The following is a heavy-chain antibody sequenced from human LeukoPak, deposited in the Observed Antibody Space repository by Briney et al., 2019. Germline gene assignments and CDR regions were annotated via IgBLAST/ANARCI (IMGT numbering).Heavy chain of an antibody. J-gene: IGHJ4*02. Sequence: GGSLRLSCAASGFTFANFWMHWVRQAPGKGLAWVPRISPDGGSTTYADSVKGRFTVSRDNAKNTLYLQMDSLRAEDTAVYHCARLTVTGTNYWGQGTLVTVSS. CDR2: ISPDGGST. CDR3: ARLTVTGTNY. V-gene: IGHV3-74*01. D-gene: IGHD6-19*01. CDR1: GFTFANFW.